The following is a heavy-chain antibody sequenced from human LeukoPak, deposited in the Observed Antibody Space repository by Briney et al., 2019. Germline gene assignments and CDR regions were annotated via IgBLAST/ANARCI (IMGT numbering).Heavy chain of an antibody. V-gene: IGHV1-8*01. CDR3: ARPTTTATTYYYYGMDV. Sequence: ASVKVSCKASGYTFTSYDINWVRQATGQGLEWMGWMNPNSGNTGYAQKFQGRVTMTRNTSISTAYMELSSLRSEDTAVYYCARPTTTATTYYYYGMDVWGQGTTVTVSS. CDR2: MNPNSGNT. J-gene: IGHJ6*02. CDR1: GYTFTSYD. D-gene: IGHD4-17*01.